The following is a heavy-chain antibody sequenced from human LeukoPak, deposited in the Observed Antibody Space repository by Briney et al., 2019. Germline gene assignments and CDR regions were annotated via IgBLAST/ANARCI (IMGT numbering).Heavy chain of an antibody. Sequence: ASVKVSCKASGYTFTGYYMHWVRQAPGQGLEWMGWINPNSGGTNYAQKFQGRVTMTRDTSISTAYMELSRLRSDDTAVYYCARWGGTYGGRYDYWGQGTLVTVSS. D-gene: IGHD4-23*01. CDR2: INPNSGGT. CDR3: ARWGGTYGGRYDY. V-gene: IGHV1-2*02. J-gene: IGHJ4*02. CDR1: GYTFTGYY.